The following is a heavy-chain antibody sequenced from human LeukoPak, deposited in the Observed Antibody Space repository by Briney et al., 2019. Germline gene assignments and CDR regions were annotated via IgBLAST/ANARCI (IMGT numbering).Heavy chain of an antibody. CDR1: GFTFSSYW. J-gene: IGHJ5*02. D-gene: IGHD5-24*01. CDR3: ARENDMATISWFDP. V-gene: IGHV3-74*01. Sequence: GGSLRLSCAASGFTFSSYWMHWVRQAPGKGLVWVSRINTDGSSTSYADSVKGRFTISRDNAKNTLYLQMNSLRPEDTAVYYCARENDMATISWFDPWGQGTLVTVSS. CDR2: INTDGSST.